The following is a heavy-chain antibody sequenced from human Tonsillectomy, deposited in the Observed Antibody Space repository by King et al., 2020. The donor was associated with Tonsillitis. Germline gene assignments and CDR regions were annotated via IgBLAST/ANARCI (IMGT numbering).Heavy chain of an antibody. CDR2: ISRGGNTI. D-gene: IGHD6-13*01. CDR3: ARDFYSSSCYYFDS. CDR1: GFTFSDCY. V-gene: IGHV3-11*01. Sequence: VQLVESGGGLVKPGGSLRLSCAASGFTFSDCYMNWIRQAPGKGLEWISYISRGGNTIYYADSVKGRFTISRDNANASLYLQMNSLRAEDTAVYYCARDFYSSSCYYFDSWGQGTLVTVSS. J-gene: IGHJ4*02.